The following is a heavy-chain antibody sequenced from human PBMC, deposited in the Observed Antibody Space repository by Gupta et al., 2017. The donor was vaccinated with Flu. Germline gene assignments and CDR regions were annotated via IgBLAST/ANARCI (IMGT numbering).Heavy chain of an antibody. CDR2: IYPGDSDT. D-gene: IGHD2-2*01. J-gene: IGHJ6*03. V-gene: IGHV5-51*01. CDR3: ARHRRDIVVEPPIYSYMDV. Sequence: GWVRQMPGKGLEWMGMIYPGDSDTTYSPSFQGQVTISADKSISTAYLQWSSLKASDTAKYYCARHRRDIVVEPPIYSYMDVWGKGTTVTVSS.